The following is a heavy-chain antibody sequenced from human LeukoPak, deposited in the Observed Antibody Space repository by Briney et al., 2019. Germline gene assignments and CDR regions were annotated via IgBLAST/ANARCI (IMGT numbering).Heavy chain of an antibody. J-gene: IGHJ4*02. CDR2: ISYDGSNE. V-gene: IGHV3-30*04. CDR1: AFTFSSYT. Sequence: PGGSLRLSCAASAFTFSSYTMHWVRQAPGKGLEWVAVISYDGSNEYYADSVKGRFTISRDNSKSTLYLQMNSLRAEDATMYYCARAPSGYYPYFDYWGQGTLVTVSS. D-gene: IGHD3-3*01. CDR3: ARAPSGYYPYFDY.